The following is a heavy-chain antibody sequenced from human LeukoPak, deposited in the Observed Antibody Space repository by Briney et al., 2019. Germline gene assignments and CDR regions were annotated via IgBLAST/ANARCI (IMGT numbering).Heavy chain of an antibody. J-gene: IGHJ3*02. D-gene: IGHD4-17*01. CDR3: ARRSDYGDYRSNDAFDI. V-gene: IGHV4-59*08. Sequence: SETLSLTCTVCGGSISSYYWSWVRQPPGRGLEGSGDMYYSGSTNYNPSLKSRVTISVDTSKNQFSLKLSSVTAADTAVYYCARRSDYGDYRSNDAFDIWGQGTMVTVSS. CDR2: MYYSGST. CDR1: GGSISSYY.